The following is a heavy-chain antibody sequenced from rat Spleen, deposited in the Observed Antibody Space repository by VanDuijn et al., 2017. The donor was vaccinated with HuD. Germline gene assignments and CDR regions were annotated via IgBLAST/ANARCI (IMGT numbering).Heavy chain of an antibody. D-gene: IGHD3-8*01. CDR3: TTKAQWGAMGA. Sequence: EVQLVESGGGLMQPGRSIKLSCAASGFIFNNYGMAWVRQAPKKGLEWVAYISFDGGGTYYRDSVKGRFTISRDNAKSTLYLQMDSLRCEDTATYYCTTKAQWGAMGAWGQGASVTVSS. J-gene: IGHJ4*01. V-gene: IGHV5-27*01. CDR2: ISFDGGGT. CDR1: GFIFNNYG.